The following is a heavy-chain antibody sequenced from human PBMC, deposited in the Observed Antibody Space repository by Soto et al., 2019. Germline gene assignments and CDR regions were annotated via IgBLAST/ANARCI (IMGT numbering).Heavy chain of an antibody. CDR2: ISAYNGNS. V-gene: IGHV1-18*01. D-gene: IGHD2-15*01. CDR3: ARDDCSGGSCYLDY. CDR1: GYTFTSYG. Sequence: QVQLVQSGAEVKKPGASVKVSCKASGYTFTSYGITWVRQAPGQGLEWMGWISAYNGNSNYAQKLQGRATMTTDSSTSTAYMELRSLRSDDTAVYYCARDDCSGGSCYLDYWGQGALVTVSS. J-gene: IGHJ4*02.